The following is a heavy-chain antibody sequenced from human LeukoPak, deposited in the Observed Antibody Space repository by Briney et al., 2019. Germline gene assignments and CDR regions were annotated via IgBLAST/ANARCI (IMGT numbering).Heavy chain of an antibody. D-gene: IGHD3-10*01. V-gene: IGHV4-4*07. Sequence: SETLSLTCTVSGGSISSYYWSWIRQPAGKGLEWTGRIYTSGSTNYNPSLKSRVTMSVDTSKNQFSLKLSSVTAADTAVYYCARAGSMVQGVMDWFDPWGQGTLVTVSS. CDR2: IYTSGST. CDR3: ARAGSMVQGVMDWFDP. J-gene: IGHJ5*02. CDR1: GGSISSYY.